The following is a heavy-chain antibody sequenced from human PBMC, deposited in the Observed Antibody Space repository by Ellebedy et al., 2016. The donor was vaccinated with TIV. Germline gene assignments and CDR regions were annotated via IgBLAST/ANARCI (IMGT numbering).Heavy chain of an antibody. CDR2: FDPTDHGP. Sequence: ASVKVSXXVSGFTFSGYYVHWVRQAPGQGLEWMGIFDPTDHGPNYAQKFQGRVTMTRDTATSTVYMDLSSLRSDDTAVYFCASGYNYGYALFDNWGQGTLVTVSS. V-gene: IGHV1-46*01. CDR1: GFTFSGYY. D-gene: IGHD5-18*01. CDR3: ASGYNYGYALFDN. J-gene: IGHJ5*02.